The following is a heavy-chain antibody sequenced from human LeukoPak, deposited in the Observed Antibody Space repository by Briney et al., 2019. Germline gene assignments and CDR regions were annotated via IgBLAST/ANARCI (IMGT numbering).Heavy chain of an antibody. D-gene: IGHD3-22*01. V-gene: IGHV4-4*02. Sequence: SETLSLTCAVSGGSISSSNWWSWVRQPPGKGLEWIGEIYHSGSTNYNPSLKSRVTISVDKSKNQFSLRLSSVTAADTAVYYCARDSSGELYFDYWGQGTLVTVSS. CDR2: IYHSGST. J-gene: IGHJ4*02. CDR1: GGSISSSNW. CDR3: ARDSSGELYFDY.